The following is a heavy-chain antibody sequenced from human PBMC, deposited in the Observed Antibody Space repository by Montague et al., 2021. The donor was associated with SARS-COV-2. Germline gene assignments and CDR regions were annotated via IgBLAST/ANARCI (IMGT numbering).Heavy chain of an antibody. CDR2: INHSGST. Sequence: SETLSLTCAVYGGSFSGYYWSWIRQPPGKGLEWIGEINHSGSTNYNPSLKSRVTISVDTSKNQFSLKLSSVTAADTVVYYCARGGGYSYGGIDYWGQETLVTVSS. CDR3: ARGGGYSYGGIDY. D-gene: IGHD5-18*01. CDR1: GGSFSGYY. J-gene: IGHJ4*02. V-gene: IGHV4-34*01.